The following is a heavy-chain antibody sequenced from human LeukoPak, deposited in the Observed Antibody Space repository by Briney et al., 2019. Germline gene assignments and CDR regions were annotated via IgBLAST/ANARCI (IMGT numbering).Heavy chain of an antibody. D-gene: IGHD6-19*01. V-gene: IGHV4-39*07. J-gene: IGHJ4*02. CDR3: AREIAVAGTFDY. CDR2: MHYSGST. Sequence: PSETLSLTCTVSGGSISSTTYCWSWVRQSPGKGLEWIGCMHYSGSTYYTSSLKGRVTISLDTPKNQFSLRLNSVTAADTAVYYCAREIAVAGTFDYWGQGTLVTVSS. CDR1: GGSISSTTYC.